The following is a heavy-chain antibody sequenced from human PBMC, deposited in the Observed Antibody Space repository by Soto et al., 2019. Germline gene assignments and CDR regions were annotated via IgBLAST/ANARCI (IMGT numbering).Heavy chain of an antibody. CDR2: IWYDGSNK. CDR1: GFTFSSYG. V-gene: IGHV3-33*01. J-gene: IGHJ3*02. D-gene: IGHD6-19*01. Sequence: SGGSLRLSCAASGFTFSSYGMHWVRQAPGKGLEWVAVIWYDGSNKYYADTVKGRFTISRDNSKNTLYQQMNSLRAEDTAVFYCARDQLKQWLFPDAFDIWGQGKMVTVSS. CDR3: ARDQLKQWLFPDAFDI.